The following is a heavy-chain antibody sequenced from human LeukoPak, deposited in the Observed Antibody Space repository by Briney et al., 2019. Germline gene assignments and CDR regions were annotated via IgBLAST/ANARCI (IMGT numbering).Heavy chain of an antibody. V-gene: IGHV3-7*01. D-gene: IGHD4-17*01. J-gene: IGHJ4*02. Sequence: GGSLRLSCAASGFTFSTYWMSWVRQAPVKGLEWVANIKQDGSEKYFVDSVKGRFTISRDNAKNSLYLQMNSLRAEDTAVYYCASEKLDGDYFFDYWGQGTLVTVSS. CDR2: IKQDGSEK. CDR1: GFTFSTYW. CDR3: ASEKLDGDYFFDY.